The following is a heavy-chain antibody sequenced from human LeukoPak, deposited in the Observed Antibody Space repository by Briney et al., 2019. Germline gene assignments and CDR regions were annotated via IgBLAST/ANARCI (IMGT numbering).Heavy chain of an antibody. V-gene: IGHV4-39*01. CDR1: SGTISSSSYF. CDR2: IYYTWST. Sequence: PSEPLSLTCNVSSGTISSSSYFWGWIRQPPGNGREWIGNIYYTWSTHYDPSLKSRITISVDTSKNQFSLKLSSVTAADTAVYYCARHIVRPTMLIEYWGQGILVTVSS. D-gene: IGHD3-16*01. J-gene: IGHJ4*02. CDR3: ARHIVRPTMLIEY.